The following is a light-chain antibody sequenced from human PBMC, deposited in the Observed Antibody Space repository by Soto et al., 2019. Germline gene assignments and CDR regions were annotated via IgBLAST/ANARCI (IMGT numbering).Light chain of an antibody. CDR1: SSDIGFYNH. Sequence: QSALAQPASVSGSPGQSITISCSGTSSDIGFYNHVSWYQQHPDTRLKLIIYGVTNRPSGVSNRFSGSKSGYTASLTIAGLQAQDEAEYYCCSQTSASHYVFGSGTKLTVL. CDR3: CSQTSASHYV. CDR2: GVT. J-gene: IGLJ1*01. V-gene: IGLV2-14*03.